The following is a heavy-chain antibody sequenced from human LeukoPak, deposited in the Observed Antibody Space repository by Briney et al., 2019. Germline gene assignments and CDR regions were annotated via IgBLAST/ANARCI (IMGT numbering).Heavy chain of an antibody. J-gene: IGHJ3*02. CDR2: IYYSGST. D-gene: IGHD6-19*01. V-gene: IGHV4-59*01. CDR3: ARGGYSSGWYPSFVAFDI. Sequence: SETLSLTCTVSGGSISSYYWSWIRQPPGKGLEWIGYIYYSGSTNYNPSLKSRVTISVDTSKNQFSLKLSSVTAADTAVYYCARGGYSSGWYPSFVAFDIWGQGTMVTVSS. CDR1: GGSISSYY.